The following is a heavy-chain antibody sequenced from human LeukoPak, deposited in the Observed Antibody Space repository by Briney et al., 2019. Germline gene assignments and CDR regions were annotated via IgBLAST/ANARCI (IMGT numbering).Heavy chain of an antibody. CDR2: ISAYNGNT. CDR1: GYTFTSYD. Sequence: ASVKVSCKASGYTFTSYDISWVRQAPGQGLEWMGWISAYNGNTNYAQKLQGRVTMTTDTSTSTAYMDLRSLRSDDTAMYYCARVHESSYYYDSSGYSDYWGQGTLVTVSS. V-gene: IGHV1-18*01. D-gene: IGHD3-22*01. CDR3: ARVHESSYYYDSSGYSDY. J-gene: IGHJ4*02.